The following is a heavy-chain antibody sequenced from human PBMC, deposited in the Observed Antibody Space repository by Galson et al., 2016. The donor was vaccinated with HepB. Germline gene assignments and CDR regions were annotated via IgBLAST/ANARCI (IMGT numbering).Heavy chain of an antibody. CDR1: GFTFSNYA. Sequence: SLRLSCAASGFTFSNYAMSWVRQAPGKGLEWVSSISGSGDTTYDADAVGGRFTISRDNSRNTLSLQMDSLRAEDSAIYYCATGNIVQVPAAPYAWGQGALVTVSS. D-gene: IGHD2-2*01. CDR2: ISGSGDTT. J-gene: IGHJ5*02. CDR3: ATGNIVQVPAAPYA. V-gene: IGHV3-23*01.